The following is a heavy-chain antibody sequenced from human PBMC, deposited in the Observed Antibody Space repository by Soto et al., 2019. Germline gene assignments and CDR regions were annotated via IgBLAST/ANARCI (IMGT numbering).Heavy chain of an antibody. CDR2: IIPIFGTA. D-gene: IGHD5-18*01. CDR1: GGTFSSYA. Sequence: SVKVSCKASGGTFSSYAISWVRQAPGQGLEWMGGIIPIFGTANYAQKFQGRVTITADEPTSTAYMELSSLRSEDTAVYYCATRQGRGYSYADAFDIWGQGTMVTVSS. V-gene: IGHV1-69*13. J-gene: IGHJ3*02. CDR3: ATRQGRGYSYADAFDI.